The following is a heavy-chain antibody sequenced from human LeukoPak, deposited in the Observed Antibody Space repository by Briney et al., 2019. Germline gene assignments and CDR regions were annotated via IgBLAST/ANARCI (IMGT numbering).Heavy chain of an antibody. CDR3: SKGALWFETNFDY. V-gene: IGHV3-23*01. J-gene: IGHJ4*02. Sequence: GGSLRLSCAAAGFTFSSYATSWVRQAPGKGLEWVSAISGSGGSTYYADSVKGRFTISRDNSKNTLYLQMNSLRAEDTAVYYCSKGALWFETNFDYWGQGTLVTVSS. CDR1: GFTFSSYA. D-gene: IGHD3-10*01. CDR2: ISGSGGST.